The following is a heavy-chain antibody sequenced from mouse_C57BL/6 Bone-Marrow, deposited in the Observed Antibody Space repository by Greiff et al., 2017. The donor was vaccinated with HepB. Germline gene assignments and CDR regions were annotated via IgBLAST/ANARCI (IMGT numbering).Heavy chain of an antibody. J-gene: IGHJ3*01. D-gene: IGHD1-1*01. V-gene: IGHV14-4*01. Sequence: VQLQQSGAELVRPGASVKLSCTASGFNIKDDYMHWVKQRPEQGLEWIGWIDPENGDTEYASKFQGKATITADTSSNTTYLQLSSLTSEDTAVYYCTTWMYYYGSSYGFADWGQGTLVTVSA. CDR1: GFNIKDDY. CDR2: IDPENGDT. CDR3: TTWMYYYGSSYGFAD.